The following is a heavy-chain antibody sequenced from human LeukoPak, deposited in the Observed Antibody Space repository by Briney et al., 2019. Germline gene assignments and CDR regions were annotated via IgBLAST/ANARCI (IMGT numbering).Heavy chain of an antibody. V-gene: IGHV4-4*07. CDR1: GGSISSYY. D-gene: IGHD2-2*01. Sequence: PSETLSLTCTVSGGSISSYYWSWIRQPAGKGLEWIGRIYTSGSTNYNPSLKSRVTISVDTSKNQFSLKLSSVTAADTAVYYCARGPDIVVVPAAKGHGSPYYFDYWGQGTLVTVSS. CDR2: IYTSGST. J-gene: IGHJ4*02. CDR3: ARGPDIVVVPAAKGHGSPYYFDY.